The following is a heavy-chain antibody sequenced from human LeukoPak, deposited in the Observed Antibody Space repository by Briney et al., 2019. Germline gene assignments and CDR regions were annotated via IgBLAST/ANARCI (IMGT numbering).Heavy chain of an antibody. Sequence: GPSLTLSCAPAGFTFSTDGMHWVRQAPGKGLEWVAFIRYDGSIEYYTDSVKGRFTISRDNSKNTLYLQMNSLRVEDTAVYYCAKVTGGVATGPLDYWGQGTLVTVSS. CDR1: GFTFSTDG. CDR3: AKVTGGVATGPLDY. J-gene: IGHJ4*02. CDR2: IRYDGSIE. D-gene: IGHD3-3*01. V-gene: IGHV3-30*02.